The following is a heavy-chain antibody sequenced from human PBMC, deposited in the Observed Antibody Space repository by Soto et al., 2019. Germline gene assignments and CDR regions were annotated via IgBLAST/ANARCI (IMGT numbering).Heavy chain of an antibody. Sequence: ASVKVSCKASGYTFTSYGISWVRQAPGQGLEWMGWISAYNGNTNDAQKLQGRVTMTTDTSTGTAYIALRSLRSYDTAVYYCARKWERRGTYYYYGMDVWGQGTTVTVSS. D-gene: IGHD1-26*01. J-gene: IGHJ6*02. CDR2: ISAYNGNT. CDR3: ARKWERRGTYYYYGMDV. CDR1: GYTFTSYG. V-gene: IGHV1-18*01.